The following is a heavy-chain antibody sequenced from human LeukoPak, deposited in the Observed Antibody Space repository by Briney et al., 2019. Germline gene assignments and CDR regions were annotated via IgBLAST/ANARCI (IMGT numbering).Heavy chain of an antibody. CDR3: SRENGAFSPFGY. CDR2: IHLRGLT. V-gene: IGHV4-4*02. D-gene: IGHD2-8*01. CDR1: GGSVTSTNW. Sequence: SGTLSLTCDVSGGSVTSTNWWSWVRQPPGQGLEWIGEIHLRGLTNYNPSLSSRVTMSLDTSKNYVSLNLTSVTAADTAVYYCSRENGAFSPFGYWGQGALVIVRS. J-gene: IGHJ4*02.